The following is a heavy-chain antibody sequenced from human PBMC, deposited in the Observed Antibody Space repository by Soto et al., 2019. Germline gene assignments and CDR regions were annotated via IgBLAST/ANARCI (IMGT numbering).Heavy chain of an antibody. Sequence: QVQLVQSGAEVKKPGSSVKVSCKDSGGTFSTYSMFWVRQAPGQGLEWMGRIIPILGIANYAQKFQGRVTITADKSTSTAYMELSSLRSEDTALYYCTIGNWSGEVFDIWGQGTMVTVSS. D-gene: IGHD2-21*01. J-gene: IGHJ3*02. CDR2: IIPILGIA. CDR1: GGTFSTYS. CDR3: TIGNWSGEVFDI. V-gene: IGHV1-69*02.